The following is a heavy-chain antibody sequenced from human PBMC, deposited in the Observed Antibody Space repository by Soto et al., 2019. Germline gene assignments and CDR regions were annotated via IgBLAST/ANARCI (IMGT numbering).Heavy chain of an antibody. CDR3: TREVHDYGDYGY. CDR2: IYEGGTT. V-gene: IGHV3-53*01. D-gene: IGHD4-17*01. Sequence: EVQLVESGGGLIQPGGSLRLSCAASGFTVSSNYMTWVRQAPGKGLEWVSVIYEGGTTYYADSVKGRFTISRDNSKNTLYRQMNSLRPEDSAVYYCTREVHDYGDYGYWGQGTLVTVSS. J-gene: IGHJ4*02. CDR1: GFTVSSNY.